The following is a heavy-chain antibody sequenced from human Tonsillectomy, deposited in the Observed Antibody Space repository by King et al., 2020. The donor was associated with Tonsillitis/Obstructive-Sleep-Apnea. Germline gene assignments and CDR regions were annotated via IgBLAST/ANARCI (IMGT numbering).Heavy chain of an antibody. J-gene: IGHJ5*02. Sequence: VQLVESGAEVKKPGESLRISCTGSGYSFTSYWISWVRQMPGKGLEWMGRIDPSDSYTNYSPSFQGHVTISADKSISTAYLQWSSLKASDTAMYYCARGPYIAAAGSYNWFDPWGQGTLVTVSS. V-gene: IGHV5-10-1*03. CDR1: GYSFTSYW. CDR2: IDPSDSYT. D-gene: IGHD6-13*01. CDR3: ARGPYIAAAGSYNWFDP.